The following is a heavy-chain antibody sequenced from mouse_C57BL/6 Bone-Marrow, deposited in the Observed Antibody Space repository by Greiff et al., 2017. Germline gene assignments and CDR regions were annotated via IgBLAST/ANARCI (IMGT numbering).Heavy chain of an antibody. V-gene: IGHV1-64*01. CDR3: AIPLYYSNYWFAY. CDR2: IHPNSGST. Sequence: QVQLQQPGAELVKPGASVKLSCKASGYTFTSYWMHWVKQRPGQGLEWIGMIHPNSGSTNYNEKFKRKATLTVDKSSSTAYMQLSSLTSEDSAVYYCAIPLYYSNYWFAYWGQGTLVTVSA. J-gene: IGHJ3*01. D-gene: IGHD2-5*01. CDR1: GYTFTSYW.